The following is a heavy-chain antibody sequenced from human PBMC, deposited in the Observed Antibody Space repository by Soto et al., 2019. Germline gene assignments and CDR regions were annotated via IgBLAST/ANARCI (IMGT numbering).Heavy chain of an antibody. CDR2: VYWDDTK. D-gene: IGHD6-6*01. Sequence: QITLKESGPTLVRPTQTLTLTCTFSGFSLSTSAVAVGWVRQPPGKALEWLAIVYWDDTKHYNPDLNSRLTITKDTSKNHVVLTMTNMDPVDTGTYYCTHRSQFAARCWFDPWGQGTLVTVSS. V-gene: IGHV2-5*02. J-gene: IGHJ5*02. CDR3: THRSQFAARCWFDP. CDR1: GFSLSTSAVA.